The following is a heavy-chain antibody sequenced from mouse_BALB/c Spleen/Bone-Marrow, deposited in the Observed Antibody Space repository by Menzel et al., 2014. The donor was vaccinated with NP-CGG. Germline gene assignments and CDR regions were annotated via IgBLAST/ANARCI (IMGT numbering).Heavy chain of an antibody. CDR1: GFDFSRYW. CDR2: INPDSSTI. CDR3: SRLGCQGEFGS. J-gene: IGHJ3*02. V-gene: IGHV4-1*02. Sequence: VQLKQSGGGLVHPGGSLKLSCAASGFDFSRYWMGWVRQAPGKGLEWIGVINPDSSTINYTPSLKDKFIIPRDNTKNTLYLPKNKVRVEDPALYYGSRLGCQGEFGSWGGGTLVTGSA. D-gene: IGHD2-2*01.